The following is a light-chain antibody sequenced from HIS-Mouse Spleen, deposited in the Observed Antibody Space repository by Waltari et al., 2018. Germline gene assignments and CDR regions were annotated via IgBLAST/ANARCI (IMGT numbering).Light chain of an antibody. J-gene: IGLJ3*02. V-gene: IGLV3-16*01. CDR2: KDS. CDR1: ALPKKY. CDR3: LSADSSGTWV. Sequence: SYELTQPPSVSVSLGQMARITCPGPALPKKYAYWYQQNPGQFPVLVIYKDSERPSGIPERFSGSSSGTIVTLTISGVQAEDEADYYCLSADSSGTWVFGGGTKLTVL.